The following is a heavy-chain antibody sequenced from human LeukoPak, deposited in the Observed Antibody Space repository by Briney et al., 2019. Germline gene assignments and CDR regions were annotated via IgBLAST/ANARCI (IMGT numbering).Heavy chain of an antibody. J-gene: IGHJ4*02. V-gene: IGHV3-30*03. CDR3: ARGAINSGSYDAYFDY. CDR1: GFTFSSYG. D-gene: IGHD1-26*01. CDR2: ISYDGSNN. Sequence: GGSLRLSCAASGFTFSSYGMHWVRQAPGKGLEWVAVISYDGSNNYYADSVKGRFTISRDNAKKSLYLQVNSLRAEDTAVYYCARGAINSGSYDAYFDYWGQGTLVTVSS.